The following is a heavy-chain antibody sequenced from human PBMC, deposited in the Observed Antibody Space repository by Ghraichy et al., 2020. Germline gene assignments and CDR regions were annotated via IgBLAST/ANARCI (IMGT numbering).Heavy chain of an antibody. J-gene: IGHJ5*02. D-gene: IGHD3-3*01. CDR3: AVPETFYDFWTGYYFTS. V-gene: IGHV3-74*01. CDR1: GFTFSGSW. Sequence: GESLNISCAAFGFTFSGSWVHWVRQVPGKGLVWVARINSDGTITTYADSVKGRFTISRDNAKNTLYLQMNSLRCEDTAVYYCAVPETFYDFWTGYYFTSWGQGTLVTVSS. CDR2: INSDGTIT.